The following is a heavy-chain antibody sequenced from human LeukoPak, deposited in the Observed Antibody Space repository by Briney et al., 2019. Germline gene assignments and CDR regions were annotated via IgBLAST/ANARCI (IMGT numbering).Heavy chain of an antibody. CDR2: VYYSGST. J-gene: IGHJ4*02. CDR3: ARRRDYFDY. CDR1: GDSISSYY. V-gene: IGHV4-59*08. Sequence: KSSETLSLTCTVSGDSISSYYWSWIRQPPGKGLEWIGYVYYSGSTNYNPSLKSRVTISIDTSKNQFSLKLSSATAADTAVYYCARRRDYFDYWGQGTLVTVSS.